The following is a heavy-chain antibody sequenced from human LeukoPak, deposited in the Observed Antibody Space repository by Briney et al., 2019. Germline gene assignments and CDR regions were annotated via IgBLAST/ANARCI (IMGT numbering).Heavy chain of an antibody. Sequence: SETLSLTCTVSGGSISSYYWSWIRQPPGKGLEWIGYIYYSGNTNYNPSLKSRVTISVDTSKNQFSLKLSPVTAADTAVYYCARRGTGWYQFGMDVWGQGTTVTVS. CDR3: ARRGTGWYQFGMDV. CDR2: IYYSGNT. D-gene: IGHD6-19*01. V-gene: IGHV4-59*08. J-gene: IGHJ6*02. CDR1: GGSISSYY.